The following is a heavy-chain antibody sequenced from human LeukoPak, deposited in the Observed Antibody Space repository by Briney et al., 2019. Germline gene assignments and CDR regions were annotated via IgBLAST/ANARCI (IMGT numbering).Heavy chain of an antibody. CDR3: ARDHLIYPSIAAAASYYFDY. D-gene: IGHD6-13*01. CDR1: GFTFSSYA. V-gene: IGHV3-30-3*01. J-gene: IGHJ4*02. Sequence: GRSLRLSCAASGFTFSSYAMHWVRQAPGKGLEWVAVISYDGSNKYYADSVKGRFTISRDNSKNTLYLQMNSLRAEDTAVYYCARDHLIYPSIAAAASYYFDYWGQGTLVTVSS. CDR2: ISYDGSNK.